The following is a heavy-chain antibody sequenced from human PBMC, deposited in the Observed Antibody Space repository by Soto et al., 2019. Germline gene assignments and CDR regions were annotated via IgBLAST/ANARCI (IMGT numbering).Heavy chain of an antibody. Sequence: QIPVLQSETEVRKPGASVSVSCKTSGYKFTDFGVTWVRQAPGQGLEWMGWIAPATGHTTYAQKLQGRITMTADTATATIFMELTSLRSDDTAVYYCARGLWGSGTYLIHWGQGTLVTVSS. D-gene: IGHD3-10*01. CDR1: GYKFTDFG. V-gene: IGHV1-18*01. J-gene: IGHJ4*02. CDR2: IAPATGHT. CDR3: ARGLWGSGTYLIH.